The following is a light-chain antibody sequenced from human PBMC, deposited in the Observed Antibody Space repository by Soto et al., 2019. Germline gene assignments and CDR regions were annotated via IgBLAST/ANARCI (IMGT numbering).Light chain of an antibody. Sequence: EIVLTQSPATLSLSPGERATLSCRASQSVSSYLAWYQQKPGQAPRLLIYDASNRATGIPARFSGGGSGTDFTLTISSLEPEDFAVYSCQQRFHWPRFTFGQGTKLEIK. J-gene: IGKJ2*01. CDR1: QSVSSY. CDR3: QQRFHWPRFT. CDR2: DAS. V-gene: IGKV3-11*01.